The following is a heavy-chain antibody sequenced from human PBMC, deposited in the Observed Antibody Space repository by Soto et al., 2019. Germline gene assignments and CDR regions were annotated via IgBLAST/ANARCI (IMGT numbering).Heavy chain of an antibody. Sequence: GGSLRLSCAASGLTFSTYWMIWVRQAPGKGLEWVGNIKQDGSGENYVDSVKGRFTISRDNANHSLYLQMNSLRAEDTAVYYCARDRGPPRYLYYGMDVWGQGTTVTV. CDR3: ARDRGPPRYLYYGMDV. V-gene: IGHV3-7*01. CDR1: GLTFSTYW. D-gene: IGHD3-10*01. CDR2: IKQDGSGE. J-gene: IGHJ6*02.